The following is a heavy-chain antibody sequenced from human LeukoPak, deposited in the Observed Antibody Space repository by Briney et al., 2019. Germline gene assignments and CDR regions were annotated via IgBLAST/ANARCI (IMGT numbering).Heavy chain of an antibody. Sequence: GGSLRLSCAASGFTFSSYWMSWVRQAPGKGLEWVANIKQEGSEKYYVDSVKGRFTISRDNAKNSLYLQMNSLRAEDTAVYYCARDLTMVRGVINDVDYWGQGTLVTVSS. D-gene: IGHD3-10*01. CDR1: GFTFSSYW. V-gene: IGHV3-7*03. J-gene: IGHJ4*02. CDR2: IKQEGSEK. CDR3: ARDLTMVRGVINDVDY.